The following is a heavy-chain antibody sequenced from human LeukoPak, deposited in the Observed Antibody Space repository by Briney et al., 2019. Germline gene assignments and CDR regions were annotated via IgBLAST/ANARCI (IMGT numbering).Heavy chain of an antibody. Sequence: GSLSPSCAASGFTFSSYSMNWVRQAPGKGLEWVSSISSSSSYIYYADSVKGRFTISRDNAKNSLYLQMNSLRAEDTAVYYCARHVLLWFGELSYTDYWGQGTLVTVSS. CDR1: GFTFSSYS. J-gene: IGHJ4*02. V-gene: IGHV3-21*01. CDR2: ISSSSSYI. D-gene: IGHD3-10*01. CDR3: ARHVLLWFGELSYTDY.